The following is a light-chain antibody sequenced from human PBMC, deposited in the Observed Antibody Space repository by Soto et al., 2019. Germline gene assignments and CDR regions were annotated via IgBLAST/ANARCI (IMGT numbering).Light chain of an antibody. Sequence: EIVLTQSPVTLSLSPGERATLSCRASQRVNRSYLGWYQQKPGQAPRLLIYATFNIVNGIPDRFSGSGSGTDFTLTIYRLEPEDSAVYYCQQSGQSVPWTFGQGTKVEIK. CDR1: QRVNRSY. CDR3: QQSGQSVPWT. J-gene: IGKJ1*01. V-gene: IGKV3-20*01. CDR2: ATF.